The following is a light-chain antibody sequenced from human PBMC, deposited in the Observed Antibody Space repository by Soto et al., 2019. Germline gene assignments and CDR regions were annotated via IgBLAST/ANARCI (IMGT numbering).Light chain of an antibody. CDR2: AAS. CDR3: QQLNSYLWT. V-gene: IGKV1-9*01. CDR1: QVISSY. Sequence: DIQLTQSPSFLSASVGDRVTITCRASQVISSYLAWYQQKPGKAPKLLIYAASTLQSGVPSRFSGSRSGTEFTLTSSSLQPEDFATYYCQQLNSYLWTFGQGTKVEIK. J-gene: IGKJ1*01.